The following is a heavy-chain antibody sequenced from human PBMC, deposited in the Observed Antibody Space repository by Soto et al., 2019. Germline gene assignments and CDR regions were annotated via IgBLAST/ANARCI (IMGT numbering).Heavy chain of an antibody. CDR3: ARDVPSGYDWGSGMDV. CDR2: IWYDGSNK. D-gene: IGHD5-12*01. V-gene: IGHV3-33*01. J-gene: IGHJ6*02. Sequence: GGSLRLSCAASGFTFSSYGMHWVRQAPGKGLEWVAVIWYDGSNKYYADSVKGRFTISRDNSKNTLYLQMNSLRAEDTAVYYCARDVPSGYDWGSGMDVWGQGTTVTVSS. CDR1: GFTFSSYG.